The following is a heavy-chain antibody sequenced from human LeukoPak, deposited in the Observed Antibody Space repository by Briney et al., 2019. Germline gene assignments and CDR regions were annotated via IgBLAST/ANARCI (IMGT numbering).Heavy chain of an antibody. CDR1: GFTFSGYA. CDR2: ISSTGGTI. CDR3: TKSDPYGDSLIEI. D-gene: IGHD4-17*01. V-gene: IGHV3-48*03. Sequence: GGSLRLSCAASGFTFSGYAMNWVRQAPGKGLEWLSHISSTGGTIYYADSVKGRLTVSRDNAKNSLYLQMNSLRAEDTAVYYCTKSDPYGDSLIEIWGQGALVTVSS. J-gene: IGHJ4*02.